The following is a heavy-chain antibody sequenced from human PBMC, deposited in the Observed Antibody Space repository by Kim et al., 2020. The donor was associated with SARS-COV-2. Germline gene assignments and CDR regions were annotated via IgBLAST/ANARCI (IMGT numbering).Heavy chain of an antibody. D-gene: IGHD5-12*01. J-gene: IGHJ2*01. Sequence: GGSLRLSCAASGFTFSSYAMSWVRQAPGKGLEWVSAISGSGGSTYYADSVKGRFTISRDNSKNTLYLQMNSLRAEDTAVYYCAKGWYSCYLGKPYGYFDLWGRGTLVTVSS. CDR2: ISGSGGST. CDR3: AKGWYSCYLGKPYGYFDL. V-gene: IGHV3-23*01. CDR1: GFTFSSYA.